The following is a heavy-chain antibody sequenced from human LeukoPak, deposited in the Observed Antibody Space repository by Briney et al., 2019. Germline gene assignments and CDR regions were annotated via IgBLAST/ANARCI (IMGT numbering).Heavy chain of an antibody. J-gene: IGHJ4*02. CDR3: AKRTGSGIAAAALDY. CDR1: GFTFSSYG. CDR2: IWYDGSNK. D-gene: IGHD6-13*01. V-gene: IGHV3-33*06. Sequence: SGGSLRLSCAASGFTFSSYGMHWVRQAPGKGLEWVAVIWYDGSNKYYADSVKGRFTISRDNSKNTLYLQMNSLRAEDTAVYYCAKRTGSGIAAAALDYWGQGTLVTVSS.